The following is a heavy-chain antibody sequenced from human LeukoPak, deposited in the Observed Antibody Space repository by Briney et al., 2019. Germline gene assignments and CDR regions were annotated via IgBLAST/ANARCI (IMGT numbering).Heavy chain of an antibody. Sequence: SETLSLTCTVSDGSISSGGYYWSWIRQPPGKGLEWIGYIYHSGSTYYNPSLKSRVTISVDRSKNQFSLKLSSVTAADTAVYYCASYGSPGYYFDYWGQGTLVTVSS. V-gene: IGHV4-30-2*01. CDR3: ASYGSPGYYFDY. CDR2: IYHSGST. D-gene: IGHD4-17*01. CDR1: DGSISSGGYY. J-gene: IGHJ4*02.